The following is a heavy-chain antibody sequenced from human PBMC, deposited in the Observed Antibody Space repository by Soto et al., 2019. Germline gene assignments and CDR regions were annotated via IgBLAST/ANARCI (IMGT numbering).Heavy chain of an antibody. J-gene: IGHJ3*02. CDR2: ISSSSSYI. V-gene: IGHV3-21*01. Sequence: GGSLRLSCAASGFTFSYYSMNWVRQAPGKGLEWVSSISSSSSYIYYADSLKGRFTISRDNAKNSLYLQMNSLRAEDTAVYYCAREDRAYCGGDCGDDAFDIWGQGTMVTVSS. CDR1: GFTFSYYS. CDR3: AREDRAYCGGDCGDDAFDI. D-gene: IGHD2-21*02.